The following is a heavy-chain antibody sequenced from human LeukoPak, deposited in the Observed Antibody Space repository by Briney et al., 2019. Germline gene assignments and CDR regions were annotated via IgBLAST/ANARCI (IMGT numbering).Heavy chain of an antibody. CDR3: ARDRALYDSRRGYYYTEDDY. CDR1: GFTFSTYW. V-gene: IGHV3-7*01. D-gene: IGHD3-22*01. Sequence: GGSLRLSCAASGFTFSTYWMAWVRQAPGKGLEWVANIKGDGSEKYYVDSVKGRFTISRDNAKSSLYLQMNSLRADDTAVYYCARDRALYDSRRGYYYTEDDYWGQGTLVTVSS. J-gene: IGHJ4*02. CDR2: IKGDGSEK.